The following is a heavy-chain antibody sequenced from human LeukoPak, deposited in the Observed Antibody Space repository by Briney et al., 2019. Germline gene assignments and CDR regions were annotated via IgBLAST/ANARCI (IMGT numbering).Heavy chain of an antibody. V-gene: IGHV4-39*01. CDR1: GGSLSGSRRY. Sequence: SETLSLTCNVSGGSLSGSRRYWGWVRQPQGGGLEWIGSIRYIGTTYYNPSLQSRLTISVDNSQNQLSLKLKAVTAADTSMYYCTRQLSWASDTGDSWGQGTLVTVSS. CDR2: IRYIGTT. CDR3: TRQLSWASDTGDS. J-gene: IGHJ5*01. D-gene: IGHD6-13*01.